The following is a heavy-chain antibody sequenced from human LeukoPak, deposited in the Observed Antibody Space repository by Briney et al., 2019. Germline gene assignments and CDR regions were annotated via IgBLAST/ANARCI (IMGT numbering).Heavy chain of an antibody. CDR2: IYYSGST. CDR3: ARGITMVLSSYYYYYMDV. V-gene: IGHV4-39*07. D-gene: IGHD3-10*01. CDR1: GGSTGSSSYY. J-gene: IGHJ6*03. Sequence: PSETLSLTCTVSGGSTGSSSYYWGWIRQPPGKGLEWIGSIYYSGSTNYNPSLKSRVTISVDTSKNQFSLKLSSVTAADTAVYYCARGITMVLSSYYYYYMDVWGKGTTVTVSS.